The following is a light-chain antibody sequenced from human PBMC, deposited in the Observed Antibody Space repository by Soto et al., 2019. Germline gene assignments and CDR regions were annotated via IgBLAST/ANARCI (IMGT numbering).Light chain of an antibody. CDR3: QQSYRTPT. CDR1: QSIGTY. V-gene: IGKV1-39*01. CDR2: GAS. J-gene: IGKJ1*01. Sequence: DIQVTQSPSSLSASVGDRVTITCRASQSIGTYLNWYHQKPGKAPQLLIYGASTLQSGVPSRFSASGSGTHFTLTINSLQPEDFGTYSCQQSYRTPTFGHGTKVDIK.